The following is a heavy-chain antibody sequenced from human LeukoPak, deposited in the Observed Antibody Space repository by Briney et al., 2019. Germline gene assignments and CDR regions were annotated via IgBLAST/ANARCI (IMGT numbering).Heavy chain of an antibody. J-gene: IGHJ5*02. D-gene: IGHD2-2*01. CDR1: GGSFSGYY. CDR3: AREYCSSTSCYAWFDP. V-gene: IGHV4-34*01. Sequence: PSETLSLTCAVYGGSFSGYYWSWIRQHPGKGLEWIGEINHSGSTNYNPSLKSRVTISVDTSKNQLSLKLSSMTAADTAVYYCAREYCSSTSCYAWFDPWGQGTLVTVSS. CDR2: INHSGST.